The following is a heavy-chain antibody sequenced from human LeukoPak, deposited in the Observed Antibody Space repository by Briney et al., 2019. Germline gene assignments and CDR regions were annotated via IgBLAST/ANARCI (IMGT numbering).Heavy chain of an antibody. CDR1: GFTFSSYG. V-gene: IGHV3-30*02. Sequence: PGGSLRLFCAASGFTFSSYGMHWVRQAPGKGLEWVAFIRYDGSNKYYADSVKGRFTISRDNSKNTLYLQMNSLRAEDTAVYYCAKLLGEDIVVVPAAMANYYYYMDVWGKGTTVTVSS. CDR3: AKLLGEDIVVVPAAMANYYYYMDV. CDR2: IRYDGSNK. D-gene: IGHD2-2*01. J-gene: IGHJ6*03.